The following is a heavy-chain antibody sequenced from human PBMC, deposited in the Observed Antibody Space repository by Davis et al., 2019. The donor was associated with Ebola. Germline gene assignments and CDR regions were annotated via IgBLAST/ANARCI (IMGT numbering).Heavy chain of an antibody. CDR1: GFTFSGSA. CDR3: ARQDTSGYFDY. Sequence: GESLKISCAASGFTFSGSAMHWVRQAPGKGLEWVAVIWYDGSNKYYADSVKGRFTISRDNSKNTLYLQMNSLRAEDTAVYYCARQDTSGYFDYWGQGTLVTVSS. D-gene: IGHD2-15*01. J-gene: IGHJ4*02. CDR2: IWYDGSNK. V-gene: IGHV3-33*08.